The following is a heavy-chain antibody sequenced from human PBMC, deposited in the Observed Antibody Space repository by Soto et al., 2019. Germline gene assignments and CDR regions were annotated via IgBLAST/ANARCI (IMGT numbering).Heavy chain of an antibody. CDR2: IYYSGST. V-gene: IGHV4-59*01. CDR3: ARVTIAAAGGGWFDP. J-gene: IGHJ5*02. CDR1: GGSISSYY. Sequence: PSETLSLTCTVSGGSISSYYWSWIRQPPGEGLEWIGYIYYSGSTNYNPSLKSRVTISVDTSKNQFSLKLSSVTAADTAVYYCARVTIAAAGGGWFDPWGQGTLVTVSS. D-gene: IGHD6-13*01.